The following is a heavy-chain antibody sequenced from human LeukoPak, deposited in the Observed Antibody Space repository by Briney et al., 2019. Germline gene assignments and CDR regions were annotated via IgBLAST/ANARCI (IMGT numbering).Heavy chain of an antibody. J-gene: IGHJ4*01. V-gene: IGHV3-23*01. Sequence: GGSLRLSCAASGFTFSSYAMSWVRQAPGKGLEWVSAISGSGGSTYYADSVKGRFTISRDNSKNTLYLQMNSLRAEDTAVYYCAKDKGRTMVRGSFDYWGHGTLVTVSS. CDR2: ISGSGGST. D-gene: IGHD3-10*01. CDR3: AKDKGRTMVRGSFDY. CDR1: GFTFSSYA.